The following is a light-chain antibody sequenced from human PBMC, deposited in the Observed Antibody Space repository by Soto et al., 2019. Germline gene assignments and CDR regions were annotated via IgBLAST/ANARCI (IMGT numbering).Light chain of an antibody. CDR3: QQGYSIHALT. CDR2: DVS. V-gene: IGKV1-39*01. Sequence: DIQMTQSPSSLSASVGDRITISCRASQTISTYLHWYQHKQGRAPMLLISDVSTLQSGVPGRFRGSGSETECTLTITYVQPEDFATYDCQQGYSIHALTFGGGTKVE. CDR1: QTISTY. J-gene: IGKJ4*01.